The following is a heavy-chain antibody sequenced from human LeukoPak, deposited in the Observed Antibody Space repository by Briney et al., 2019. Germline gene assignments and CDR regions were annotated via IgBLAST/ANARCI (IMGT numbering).Heavy chain of an antibody. J-gene: IGHJ6*03. D-gene: IGHD3-9*01. V-gene: IGHV1-2*02. Sequence: VASVKVSCKASGYTFTGYYMHWVRQAPGQGLEWMGWINPNSGGTNYAQKFQGRVTMTRDTSISTACMELSRLRSDDTAVYYCARDVKKQSRTYYDILTGWAYYYYYYMDVWGKGTTVTVSS. CDR2: INPNSGGT. CDR1: GYTFTGYY. CDR3: ARDVKKQSRTYYDILTGWAYYYYYYMDV.